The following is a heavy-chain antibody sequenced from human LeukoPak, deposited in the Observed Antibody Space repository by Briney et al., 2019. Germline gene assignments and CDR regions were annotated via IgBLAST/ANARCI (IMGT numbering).Heavy chain of an antibody. CDR2: ISAYNGNT. J-gene: IGHJ4*02. V-gene: IGHV1-18*01. D-gene: IGHD6-6*01. Sequence: ASVKVSCKASGYIFTSYDINWVRQAPGQGLEWMGWISAYNGNTKYAQKIQGRVTMTTDTSTSTAYMELRSLRSDDTAVYYCARGGSSFLIDYWGQGTLVTVSS. CDR3: ARGGSSFLIDY. CDR1: GYIFTSYD.